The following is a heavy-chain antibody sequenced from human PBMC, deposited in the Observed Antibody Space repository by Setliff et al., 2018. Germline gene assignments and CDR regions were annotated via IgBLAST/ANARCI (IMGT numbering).Heavy chain of an antibody. D-gene: IGHD3-10*01. CDR1: GYTFTTYA. CDR3: ARASRFGTIKYRGDYYMDV. J-gene: IGHJ6*03. CDR2: INTNTGNP. V-gene: IGHV7-4-1*02. Sequence: ASVKDSCKASGYTFTTYAISWMRQAPGQGLEWMGWINTNTGNPSYAQGFTGRFVFSLDTSVSAAYLQISSLKAEDTALYYCARASRFGTIKYRGDYYMDVWGKGTTVTVSS.